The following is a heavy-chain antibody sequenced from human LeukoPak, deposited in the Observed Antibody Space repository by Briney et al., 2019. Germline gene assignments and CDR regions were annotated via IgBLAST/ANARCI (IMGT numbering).Heavy chain of an antibody. V-gene: IGHV4-34*01. CDR2: INHSGST. CDR1: GGSFSGYY. Sequence: PSETLSLTCAVYGGSFSGYYWSWIRQPPGKGLEWIGEINHSGSTNYNPSLKSRVTISVDTSKNQFSLKLSSVTAADTAVYYCARSPIITMIVGSYYFDYWGQGTLVTVSS. J-gene: IGHJ4*02. D-gene: IGHD3-22*01. CDR3: ARSPIITMIVGSYYFDY.